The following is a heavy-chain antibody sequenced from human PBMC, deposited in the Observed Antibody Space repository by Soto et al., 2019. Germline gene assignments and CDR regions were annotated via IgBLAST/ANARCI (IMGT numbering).Heavy chain of an antibody. J-gene: IGHJ6*02. Sequence: AASVKVSCKASGYNLGAYYTYWVRQAPGRGVAWVGLMPPIVGGTDYEERRPALVPTPRGTSINTAYRELRRLLSHDTAIYFCARGRDAASQFFSPHGMDFWRQGPTVTVSS. CDR1: GYNLGAYY. CDR3: ARGRDAASQFFSPHGMDF. V-gene: IGHV1-2*02. CDR2: MPPIVGGT. D-gene: IGHD2-15*01.